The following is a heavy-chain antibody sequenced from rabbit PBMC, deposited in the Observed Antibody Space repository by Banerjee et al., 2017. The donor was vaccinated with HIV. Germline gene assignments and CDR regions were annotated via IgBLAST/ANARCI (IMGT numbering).Heavy chain of an antibody. Sequence: QSLEESGGDLVKPGGTLTLTCKASGFDLSSYYYMCWVRQAPGKGLEWIACIYISSGSTYYASWAKGRFTITRSTSLNTVTLQMTSLTAADTATYFCARHASSSGYYIDWLDLWGPGTLVTVS. D-gene: IGHD1-1*01. CDR1: GFDLSSYYY. V-gene: IGHV1S43*01. CDR2: IYISSGST. J-gene: IGHJ5*01. CDR3: ARHASSSGYYIDWLDL.